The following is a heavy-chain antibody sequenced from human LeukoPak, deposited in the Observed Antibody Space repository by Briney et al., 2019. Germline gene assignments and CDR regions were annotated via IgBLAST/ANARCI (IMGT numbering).Heavy chain of an antibody. J-gene: IGHJ4*02. CDR1: GFTFTSYW. D-gene: IGHD6-19*01. V-gene: IGHV3-7*01. CDR2: IKKDGSEK. Sequence: GGSLRLSCAASGFTFTSYWMSWVRQAPGKGLEWVANIKKDGSEKYYVDSVKGRFTISRDNAKNSLYLQMNSLRAEDTAVYYCARRRSGYSSGSLDYWGQGTLVTVSS. CDR3: ARRRSGYSSGSLDY.